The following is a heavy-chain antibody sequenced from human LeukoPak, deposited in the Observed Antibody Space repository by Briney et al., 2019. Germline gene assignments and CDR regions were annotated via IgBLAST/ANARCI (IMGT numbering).Heavy chain of an antibody. J-gene: IGHJ4*02. Sequence: GGSLRLSCAASGFTFSSYAMSWVRQAPGKGLEWVSAISGSGGSTYYVDSVKGRFTISRDNTKNSLFLQMNSLRAEDTAVYYCAKPYCSGGSCYWFSAFDYWGQGTLVTVSS. CDR1: GFTFSSYA. CDR3: AKPYCSGGSCYWFSAFDY. V-gene: IGHV3-23*01. CDR2: ISGSGGST. D-gene: IGHD2-15*01.